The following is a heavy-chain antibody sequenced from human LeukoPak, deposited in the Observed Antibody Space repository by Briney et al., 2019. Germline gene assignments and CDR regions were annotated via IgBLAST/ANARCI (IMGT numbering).Heavy chain of an antibody. CDR3: AGSSSWSHFDY. CDR1: GGSISSYY. Sequence: SETLSLTCSVSGGSISSYYWSWIRQPAGKGLEWIGRIYTSGSTNYNPSLKSRVTMSVDTSKNQFSLKLSSVTAADTAVYYCAGSSSWSHFDYWGQGTLVTVSS. CDR2: IYTSGST. D-gene: IGHD6-13*01. J-gene: IGHJ4*02. V-gene: IGHV4-4*07.